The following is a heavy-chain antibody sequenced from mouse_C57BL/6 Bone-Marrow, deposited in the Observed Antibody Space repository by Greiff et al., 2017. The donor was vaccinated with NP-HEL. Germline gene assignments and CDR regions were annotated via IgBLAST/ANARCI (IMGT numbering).Heavy chain of an antibody. J-gene: IGHJ2*01. CDR3: AREGRYSSYYFDY. Sequence: EVKLVESEGGLVQPGSSMKLSCTASGFTFSDYYMAWVRQVPEKGLEWVANINYDGSSTYYLDSLKSRFIISRDNAKNILYLQMSSLKSEDTATYYCAREGRYSSYYFDYWGQGTTLTVSS. D-gene: IGHD2-12*01. CDR1: GFTFSDYY. V-gene: IGHV5-16*01. CDR2: INYDGSST.